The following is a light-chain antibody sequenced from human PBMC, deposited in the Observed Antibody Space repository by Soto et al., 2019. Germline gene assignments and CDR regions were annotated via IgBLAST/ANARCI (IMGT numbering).Light chain of an antibody. J-gene: IGKJ1*01. CDR2: DVS. V-gene: IGKV1-5*01. CDR1: QSISSW. CDR3: QQYHRYST. Sequence: DIQLTQSPSTLSASAGDRFTITCRASQSISSWLAWYQQKPGKAPKLLIYDVSTLASGVPSRFSGGASGTEFTLTISNLESEDFASYYCQQYHRYSTFGQGTKVDIK.